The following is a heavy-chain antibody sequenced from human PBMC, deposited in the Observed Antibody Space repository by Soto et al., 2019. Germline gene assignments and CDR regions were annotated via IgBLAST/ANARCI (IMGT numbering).Heavy chain of an antibody. CDR2: IRSKAYGGTT. V-gene: IGHV3-49*03. D-gene: IGHD3-16*02. CDR3: TREKNDYVWGSYPVH. Sequence: GGSLRLSCAASGFTFSSYAMSWFRQAPGKGLEWVGFIRSKAYGGTTEYAASVKGRFTISRDDSKSIAYLQMNSLKTEDTAVYYCTREKNDYVWGSYPVHWGQGTLVTVSS. CDR1: GFTFSSYA. J-gene: IGHJ4*02.